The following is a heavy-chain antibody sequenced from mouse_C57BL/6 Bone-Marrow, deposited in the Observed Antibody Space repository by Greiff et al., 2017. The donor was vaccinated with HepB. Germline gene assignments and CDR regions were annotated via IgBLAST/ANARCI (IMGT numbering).Heavy chain of an antibody. V-gene: IGHV6-6*01. Sequence: DVKLVESGGGLVQPGGSMKLSCAASGFTFSDAWMDWVRQSPEKGLEWVAEIRNKANNHATYYAESVKGRFTISRDDSKSSVYLQMNSLRAEDTGIYYCTRNHAHSKGGYYAMDYWGQGTSVTVSS. CDR3: TRNHAHSKGGYYAMDY. CDR1: GFTFSDAW. CDR2: IRNKANNHAT. D-gene: IGHD2-5*01. J-gene: IGHJ4*01.